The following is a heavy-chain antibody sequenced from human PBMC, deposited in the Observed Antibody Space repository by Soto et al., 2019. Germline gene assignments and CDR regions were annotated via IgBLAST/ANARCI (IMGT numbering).Heavy chain of an antibody. J-gene: IGHJ4*02. CDR1: GGSFSGYY. V-gene: IGHV4-34*01. D-gene: IGHD3-3*01. CDR3: ARKFTIFGVVIIYFDY. CDR2: INHSGST. Sequence: SETLSLTCAVYGGSFSGYYWSWIRQPPGKGLEWIGEINHSGSTNYNPSLKSRVTISVDTSKNQFSLKLSSVTAADTAVYYCARKFTIFGVVIIYFDYWGQGTLVTVSS.